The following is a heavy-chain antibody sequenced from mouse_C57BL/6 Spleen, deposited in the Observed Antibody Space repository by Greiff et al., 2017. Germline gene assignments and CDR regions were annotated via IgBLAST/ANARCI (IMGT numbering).Heavy chain of an antibody. CDR2: IYPGDGDT. J-gene: IGHJ1*03. D-gene: IGHD1-1*01. CDR3: ARSASGYGSTYWYFDV. Sequence: VQLQQSGPELVKPGASVKISCKASGYAFSSSWMNWVKQRPGKGLKWIGRIYPGDGDTNYNGKFKGKATLTADKSSSTAYMQLSSLTSEDSAVYFCARSASGYGSTYWYFDVWGTGTTVTVSS. CDR1: GYAFSSSW. V-gene: IGHV1-82*01.